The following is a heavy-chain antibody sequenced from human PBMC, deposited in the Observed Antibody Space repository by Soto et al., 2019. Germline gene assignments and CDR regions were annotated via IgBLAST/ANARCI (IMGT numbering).Heavy chain of an antibody. D-gene: IGHD2-2*01. CDR2: MNPNSGNT. V-gene: IGHV1-8*01. CDR3: AGGLSWSSTSCSLPYYYCARFG. CDR1: GYTITTYD. J-gene: IGHJ6*02. Sequence: ASVKVSCKVSGYTITTYDITWVRQATGQELEWMGWMNPNSGNTGYAQKFQGRVTMTRDTSTSTAYMELSGLTSEDTATYYFAGGLSWSSTSCSLPYYYCARFGWGQ.